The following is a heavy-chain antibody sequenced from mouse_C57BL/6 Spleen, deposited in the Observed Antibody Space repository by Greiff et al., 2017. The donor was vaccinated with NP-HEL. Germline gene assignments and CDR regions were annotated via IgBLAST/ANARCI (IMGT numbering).Heavy chain of an antibody. CDR2: ISYSGST. CDR1: GYSITSGYD. D-gene: IGHD1-1*01. Sequence: DVKLQESGPGMVKPSQSLSLTCTVTGYSITSGYDWHWIRHFPGNKLEWMGYISYSGSTNYNPSLKSRISITHDTSKNHFFLKLNSVTTEDTATYYCARGENYYYGSPYFDYWGQGTTLTVSS. CDR3: ARGENYYYGSPYFDY. V-gene: IGHV3-1*01. J-gene: IGHJ2*01.